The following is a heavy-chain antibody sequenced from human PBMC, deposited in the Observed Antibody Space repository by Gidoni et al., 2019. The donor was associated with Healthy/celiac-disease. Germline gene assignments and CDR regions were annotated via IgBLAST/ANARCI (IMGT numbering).Heavy chain of an antibody. Sequence: QVQLQQWGAGLLKPSETLSLTCAVYGGSFSGYYWSWIRQPPGKGLEWIGEINHSGSTNYNPSLKSRVTISVDTSKNQFSLKLSSVTAADTAVYYCARVDKQQSWKVDYWGQGTLVTVSS. CDR3: ARVDKQQSWKVDY. CDR1: GGSFSGYY. D-gene: IGHD6-13*01. J-gene: IGHJ4*02. V-gene: IGHV4-34*01. CDR2: INHSGST.